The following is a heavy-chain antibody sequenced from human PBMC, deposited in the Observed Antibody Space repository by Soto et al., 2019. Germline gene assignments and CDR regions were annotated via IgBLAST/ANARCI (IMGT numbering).Heavy chain of an antibody. CDR3: ASARGGYFDY. Sequence: QVQLQESGPGLVKPSETLSLTCTVSGGSISSYYWSWIRQPPGKGLEWIGYIYYSGRTNYNPSLXSXAXIXXDTSKNQFSLKLSSVTAADTAVYYCASARGGYFDYWGQGTLVTVSS. CDR2: IYYSGRT. J-gene: IGHJ4*02. CDR1: GGSISSYY. V-gene: IGHV4-59*01.